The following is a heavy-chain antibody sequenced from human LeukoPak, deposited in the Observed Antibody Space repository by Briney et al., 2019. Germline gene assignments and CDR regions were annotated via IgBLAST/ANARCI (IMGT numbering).Heavy chain of an antibody. J-gene: IGHJ4*02. CDR2: INPSGGST. V-gene: IGHV1-46*01. D-gene: IGHD4-17*01. CDR3: ARDRSGYGDYVHIFDY. CDR1: GYTFTSYY. Sequence: ASVKVSCKASGYTFTSYYMHWVRQAPGQGLEWMGIINPSGGSTSYAQKLQGRVTMTTDTSTSTAYMELRSLRSDDTAVYYCARDRSGYGDYVHIFDYWGQGTLVTVSS.